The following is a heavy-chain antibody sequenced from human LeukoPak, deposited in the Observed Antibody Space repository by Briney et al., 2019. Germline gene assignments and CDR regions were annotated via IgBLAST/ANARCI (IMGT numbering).Heavy chain of an antibody. J-gene: IGHJ5*02. CDR2: IYPGDSDT. D-gene: IGHD2-2*01. Sequence: GESLKISFKGSGYSFTSYWIGWVRQMPGKGLEWMGIIYPGDSDTRYSPSFQGQVTISADKSISTAYLQWSSLKASDTAMYYCARLSGYCSSTSCYGFDPWGQGTLVTVSS. CDR3: ARLSGYCSSTSCYGFDP. CDR1: GYSFTSYW. V-gene: IGHV5-51*01.